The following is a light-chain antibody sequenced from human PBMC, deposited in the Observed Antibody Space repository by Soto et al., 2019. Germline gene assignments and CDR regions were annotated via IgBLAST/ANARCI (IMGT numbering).Light chain of an antibody. J-gene: IGLJ1*01. Sequence: QSALTQPASVSGSPGQSITISCTGTSSDVGGYNYVSWCQQHPGKAPKLMIYEVSNWPSGVSNRFSGSKSGNTASLTISGLQAEDEADYYCSSYTSSNTLDVFGTGTKVTVL. CDR2: EVS. CDR3: SSYTSSNTLDV. V-gene: IGLV2-14*01. CDR1: SSDVGGYNY.